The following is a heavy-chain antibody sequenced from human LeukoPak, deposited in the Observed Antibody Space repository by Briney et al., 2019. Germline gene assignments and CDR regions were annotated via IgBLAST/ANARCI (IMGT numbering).Heavy chain of an antibody. CDR1: GYTLTELS. Sequence: ASVKVSCKVSGYTLTELSMHWVRQAPGKGLEWMGGFDPEDGETIYAQEFQGRVTMTEDTSTDTAYMELSSLRSEDTAVYYCATGSPIGVTMIAVVKALDAFDIWGQGTMVTVSS. CDR3: ATGSPIGVTMIAVVKALDAFDI. D-gene: IGHD3-22*01. CDR2: FDPEDGET. J-gene: IGHJ3*02. V-gene: IGHV1-24*01.